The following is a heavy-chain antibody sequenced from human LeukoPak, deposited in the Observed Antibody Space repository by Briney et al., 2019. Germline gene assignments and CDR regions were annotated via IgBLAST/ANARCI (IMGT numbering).Heavy chain of an antibody. Sequence: GGSLRLSCAASGFTFSDYYMSWIRQAPGKGLEWISYISSIGSTIYYADSVKGRFTISRDNSKNTLYLQMNSLRAEDTAVYYCAKDQVGATFSAGQRFDPWGQGTLVTVSS. D-gene: IGHD1-26*01. V-gene: IGHV3-11*01. CDR3: AKDQVGATFSAGQRFDP. CDR2: ISSIGSTI. J-gene: IGHJ5*02. CDR1: GFTFSDYY.